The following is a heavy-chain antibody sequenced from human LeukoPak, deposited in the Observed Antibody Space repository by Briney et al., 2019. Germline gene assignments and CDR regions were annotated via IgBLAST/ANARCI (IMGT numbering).Heavy chain of an antibody. D-gene: IGHD3-10*01. CDR3: ARLWVTMVRGPNWFDP. J-gene: IGHJ5*02. Sequence: GGSLRLSCAASGFTFSSYWMSWVRQAPGKGLEWVANIKKDGSEKYYVDSVKGRFTISRDNAKTSLYLQMNSLRAEDTAVYYCARLWVTMVRGPNWFDPWGQGTLVTVSS. CDR1: GFTFSSYW. CDR2: IKKDGSEK. V-gene: IGHV3-7*01.